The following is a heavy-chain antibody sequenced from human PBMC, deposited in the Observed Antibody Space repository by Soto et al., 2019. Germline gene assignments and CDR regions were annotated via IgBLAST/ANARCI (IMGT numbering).Heavy chain of an antibody. CDR2: IYYSGST. Sequence: SETLSLTCTVSGGSISSGGYYWSWIRQHPGKGLEWIGCIYYSGSTYYNPSLKSRVTISVDTSKNQFSLKLSSVTAADTAVYYCARDEPPGIAVGGWFDPWGQGTLVTVSS. D-gene: IGHD6-19*01. CDR1: GGSISSGGYY. J-gene: IGHJ5*02. V-gene: IGHV4-31*03. CDR3: ARDEPPGIAVGGWFDP.